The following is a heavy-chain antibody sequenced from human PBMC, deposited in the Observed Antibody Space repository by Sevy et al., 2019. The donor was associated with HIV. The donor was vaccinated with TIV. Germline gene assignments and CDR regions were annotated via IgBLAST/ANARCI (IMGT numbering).Heavy chain of an antibody. CDR2: IWYDGSNE. CDR3: AANFDF. Sequence: GGSLRLSCAASGFTFSNYGMHWVRQAPGEGREWVAVIWYDGSNEYYTDSVKGRFTISRDNSNNILYLQMNSLRAEDTAVYYCAANFDFWGPGTLVTVSS. CDR1: GFTFSNYG. V-gene: IGHV3-33*01. J-gene: IGHJ4*02.